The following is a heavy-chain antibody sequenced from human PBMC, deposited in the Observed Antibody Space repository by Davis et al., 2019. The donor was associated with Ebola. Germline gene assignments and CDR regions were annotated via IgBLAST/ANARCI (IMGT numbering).Heavy chain of an antibody. CDR2: INPNSGGT. CDR1: GYTFTGYY. D-gene: IGHD6-6*01. J-gene: IGHJ6*02. Sequence: AASVKVSCKASGYTFTGYYMHWVRQAPGQGLEWMGWINPNSGGTNYAQKFQGWVTMTRDTSISTAYMELSRLRSDDPAVYYCARESIAARRYYYGMDVWGQGTTVTVSS. CDR3: ARESIAARRYYYGMDV. V-gene: IGHV1-2*04.